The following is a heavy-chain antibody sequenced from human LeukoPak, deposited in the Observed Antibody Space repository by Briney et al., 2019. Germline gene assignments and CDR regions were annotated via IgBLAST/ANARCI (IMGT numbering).Heavy chain of an antibody. J-gene: IGHJ6*03. CDR3: ARVSSSGYYYYYMDV. CDR1: GDSISSTGYY. CDR2: INHSGST. Sequence: SETLSLTCTVSGDSISSTGYYWSWIRQPPGKGLEWIGEINHSGSTNYNPSLKSRVTISVDTSKNQFSLKLSSVTAADTAVYYCARVSSSGYYYYYMDVWGKGTTVTVSS. V-gene: IGHV4-39*07. D-gene: IGHD6-6*01.